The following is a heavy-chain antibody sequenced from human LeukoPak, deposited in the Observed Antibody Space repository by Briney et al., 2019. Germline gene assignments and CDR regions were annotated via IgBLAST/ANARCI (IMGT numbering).Heavy chain of an antibody. CDR3: ATDATVTTYGYYYYGMDV. V-gene: IGHV1-24*01. Sequence: ASVKVSCKVSGYTLTELSMHWVRQAPGKGLEWMGGFDPEDGETIYAQKFQGRVTMTEDTSTDTAYMELSSLRSEDTAVYYCATDATVTTYGYYYYGMDVWGQGTTVTVSS. J-gene: IGHJ6*02. CDR2: FDPEDGET. D-gene: IGHD4-17*01. CDR1: GYTLTELS.